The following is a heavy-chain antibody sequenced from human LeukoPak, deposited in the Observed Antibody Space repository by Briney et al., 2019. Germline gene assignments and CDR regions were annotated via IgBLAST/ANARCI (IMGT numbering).Heavy chain of an antibody. CDR3: ARSIEYFDY. V-gene: IGHV6-1*01. CDR2: TYYRSRWYN. CDR1: GDSVSSNSAT. J-gene: IGHJ4*02. D-gene: IGHD5-24*01. Sequence: SQTLSLTCAISGDSVSSNSATWDWIRQSPSRGLEWLGRTYYRSRWYNDSAESVRSRITISPDTSKNQFSPQLHSVTPEDTAVYYCARSIEYFDYWGQGTLVTVSS.